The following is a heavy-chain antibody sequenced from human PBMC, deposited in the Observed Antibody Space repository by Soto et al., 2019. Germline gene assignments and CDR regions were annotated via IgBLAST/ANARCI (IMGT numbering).Heavy chain of an antibody. D-gene: IGHD3-3*01. CDR3: ARGGGLEWLLYYYFDY. Sequence: EVQLVESGGGLVQPGGSLRLSCAASGFTFSSYWMSWVRQAPGKGLEWVANIKQDGSEKYYVDSVKGRFTISRDNAKNSLYLQMNSLRAEDTAVCYCARGGGLEWLLYYYFDYWGQGTLVTVSS. J-gene: IGHJ4*02. V-gene: IGHV3-7*01. CDR1: GFTFSSYW. CDR2: IKQDGSEK.